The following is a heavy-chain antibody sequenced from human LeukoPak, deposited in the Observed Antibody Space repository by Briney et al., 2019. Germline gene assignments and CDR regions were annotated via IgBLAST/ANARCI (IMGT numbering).Heavy chain of an antibody. CDR2: IWYDGSNK. CDR1: GLAFSRYA. Sequence: GGSLRLSCAASGLAFSRYAMHWARQAPGKGLEWVAVIWYDGSNKYYADSVKGRFTISRDNSKNTLYLQMNSLRAEDTAVYYCARDKFGQLITWGQGTLVTVSS. D-gene: IGHD6-6*01. CDR3: ARDKFGQLIT. J-gene: IGHJ5*02. V-gene: IGHV3-33*08.